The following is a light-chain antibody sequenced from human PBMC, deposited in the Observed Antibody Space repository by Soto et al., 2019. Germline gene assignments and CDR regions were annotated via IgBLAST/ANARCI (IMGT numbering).Light chain of an antibody. CDR3: AAWDDSLSGPA. J-gene: IGLJ2*01. CDR1: SSNIGSNT. CDR2: RND. Sequence: QSVLTQPPSASGTPGQRVTISCSAGSSNIGSNTISWYQQLPGTAPKLLIYRNDQRPSGVPDRFSGSKSGTSGSLAISGLQSEDEAVYYCAAWDDSLSGPAFGGGTKVTVL. V-gene: IGLV1-44*01.